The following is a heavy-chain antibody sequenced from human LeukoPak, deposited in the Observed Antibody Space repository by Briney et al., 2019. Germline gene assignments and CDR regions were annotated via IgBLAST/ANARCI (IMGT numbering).Heavy chain of an antibody. CDR1: AGSFSGYY. CDR3: ARRGQRPTVVAIDY. Sequence: PSETLSLTCAVYAGSFSGYYWSWIRQPPGKGLEWIGEINHSGSTNYNPSLKSRVTISVDTSKNQFSLKLSSVTAADTAVYYCARRGQRPTVVAIDYWGQGTLVTVSS. CDR2: INHSGST. D-gene: IGHD2-15*01. V-gene: IGHV4-34*01. J-gene: IGHJ4*02.